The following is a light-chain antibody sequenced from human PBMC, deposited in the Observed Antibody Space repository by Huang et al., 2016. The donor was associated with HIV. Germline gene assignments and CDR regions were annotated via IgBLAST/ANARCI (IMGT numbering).Light chain of an antibody. CDR3: QQYSTSPWT. CDR1: QNVTNDS. V-gene: IGKV3-20*01. Sequence: EIVLTQSPDTLSLSPGERGALSCRASQNVTNDSLAWYQHKSGQAPRLLIYGSSGRTTATPARFSGSGSGTDFSLTIDTVKPEDFASYYCQQYSTSPWTFGPGTKLEIK. J-gene: IGKJ1*01. CDR2: GSS.